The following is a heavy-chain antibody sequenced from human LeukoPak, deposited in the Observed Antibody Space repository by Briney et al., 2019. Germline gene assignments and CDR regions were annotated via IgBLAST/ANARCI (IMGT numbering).Heavy chain of an antibody. D-gene: IGHD6-6*01. V-gene: IGHV4-4*02. Sequence: SETLSLTCAVSGGSISSTNWWSWVRQTPGKGLEWIGEISHSGSTNYNPSLESRVSISADTSKNQFSLKLSSVTAADTAVYYCARSSIASTKICFDPWGQGTLVTVSS. CDR1: GGSISSTNW. CDR2: ISHSGST. J-gene: IGHJ5*02. CDR3: ARSSIASTKICFDP.